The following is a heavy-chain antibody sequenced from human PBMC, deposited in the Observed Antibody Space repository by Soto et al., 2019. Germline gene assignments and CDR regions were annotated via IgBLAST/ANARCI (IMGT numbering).Heavy chain of an antibody. Sequence: QVKLVQSGAEVKKPGASVKVSCKASGYTFTSYDINWVRQATGQGPEWMGWMNPNSGDTHYAQTFQGRVTMTRNTSISTAYMERSSLSSEDTAMYYCARWYGGNTGDYWGQGTLVTVSS. D-gene: IGHD2-15*01. CDR1: GYTFTSYD. V-gene: IGHV1-8*01. J-gene: IGHJ4*02. CDR2: MNPNSGDT. CDR3: ARWYGGNTGDY.